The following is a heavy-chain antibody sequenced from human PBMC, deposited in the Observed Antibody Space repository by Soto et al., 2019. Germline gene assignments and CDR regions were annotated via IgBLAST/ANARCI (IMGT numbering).Heavy chain of an antibody. CDR2: IYFNGNT. CDR1: GVSISDTSYY. J-gene: IGHJ4*02. V-gene: IGHV4-39*01. Sequence: QLQLQESGPGLVKPSETLSLTCNVSGVSISDTSYYWGWIRQPPGKGLEWIGTIYFNGNTFYNPSLKSRLTISVDTSKNQISLRLTSVTADDTAVYYCARQGSYWGQGTLVAVSS. CDR3: ARQGSY.